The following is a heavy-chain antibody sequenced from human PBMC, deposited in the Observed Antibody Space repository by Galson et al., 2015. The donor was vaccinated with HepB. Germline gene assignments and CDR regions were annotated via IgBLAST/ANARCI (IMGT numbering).Heavy chain of an antibody. CDR2: INSDGRST. J-gene: IGHJ6*02. V-gene: IGHV3-74*01. CDR3: ARDQVLWFGSDEGGMDV. D-gene: IGHD3-10*01. Sequence: SLRLSCAASGFTFSRYWMHWVRQAPGKGLVWVSRINSDGRSTSYAAPVKGRFTISRDNPKNTMYLQMNSLRAEDTAVYYCARDQVLWFGSDEGGMDVWGQGTTVTVSS. CDR1: GFTFSRYW.